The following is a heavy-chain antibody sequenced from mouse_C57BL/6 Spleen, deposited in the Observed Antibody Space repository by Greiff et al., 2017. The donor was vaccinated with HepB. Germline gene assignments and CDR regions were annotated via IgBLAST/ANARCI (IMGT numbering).Heavy chain of an antibody. Sequence: QVQLQQPGAELVKPGASVKMSCKASGYTFTSYWITWVKQRPGQGLEWIGDIYPGSGSTNYNEKFKSKATLTVDTSSSTAYMQLSSLTSEDSAVYYCARSYYDYDDFDYWGQGTTLTVSS. V-gene: IGHV1-55*01. J-gene: IGHJ2*01. CDR2: IYPGSGST. CDR1: GYTFTSYW. CDR3: ARSYYDYDDFDY. D-gene: IGHD2-4*01.